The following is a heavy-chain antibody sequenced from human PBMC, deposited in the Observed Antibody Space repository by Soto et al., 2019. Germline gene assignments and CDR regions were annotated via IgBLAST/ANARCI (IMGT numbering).Heavy chain of an antibody. CDR2: LSWNSGSI. CDR1: GFTFEDYA. Sequence: SGGSLRLSCAASGFTFEDYAMHWVRQALGKGLEWVSGLSWNSGSIGYADFVKGRFTISRDNAKNSLYLQMNSLRAEDTVLYYCAKDISGDIVVVVAAPGAFDIWGQGTMVAVSS. J-gene: IGHJ3*02. D-gene: IGHD2-15*01. CDR3: AKDISGDIVVVVAAPGAFDI. V-gene: IGHV3-9*01.